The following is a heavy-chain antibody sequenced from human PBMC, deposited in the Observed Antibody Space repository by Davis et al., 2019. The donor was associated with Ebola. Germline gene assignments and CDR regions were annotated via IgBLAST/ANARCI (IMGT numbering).Heavy chain of an antibody. CDR1: GFIFRNYV. J-gene: IGHJ3*02. D-gene: IGHD1-26*01. CDR2: LGTSADT. Sequence: GESLKISCAASGFIFRNYVMSWVRQAPGKGLEWVSTLGTSADTYYADSVKGRFTISRDNSKNTLYLQMNGLRVEDTAIYYCAKDTSNIWFDKWGQGTMVTVSS. V-gene: IGHV3-23*01. CDR3: AKDTSNIWFDK.